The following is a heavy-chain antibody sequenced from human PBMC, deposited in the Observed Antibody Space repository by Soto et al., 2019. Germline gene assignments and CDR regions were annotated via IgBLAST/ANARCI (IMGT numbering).Heavy chain of an antibody. V-gene: IGHV4-59*12. CDR3: ARGGWYLAS. J-gene: IGHJ5*02. CDR2: IYYTGNT. D-gene: IGHD6-19*01. Sequence: QVQLQESGPGLVKPPETLSLTCTVSGGPISNMYWRWIRQPPGKGLEWLGYIYYTGNTNYNPSLKSRISMSVDTPKSHCSLTLHYVPAADTAVYYGARGGWYLASCGPGTLISVSS. CDR1: GGPISNMY.